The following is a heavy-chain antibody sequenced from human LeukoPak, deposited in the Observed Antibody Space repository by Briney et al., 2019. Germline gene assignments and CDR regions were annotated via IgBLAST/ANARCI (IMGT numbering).Heavy chain of an antibody. Sequence: ASVKVSCKASGYTFTGYYMHWVRQAPGQGLEWMGWINPNSGGTDYAQKFQGRVTMTRDTSISTAYTELSRLRSDDTAVYYCARDKILWFRELLGYWGQGTLVTVSS. CDR1: GYTFTGYY. CDR2: INPNSGGT. V-gene: IGHV1-2*02. D-gene: IGHD3-10*01. CDR3: ARDKILWFRELLGY. J-gene: IGHJ4*02.